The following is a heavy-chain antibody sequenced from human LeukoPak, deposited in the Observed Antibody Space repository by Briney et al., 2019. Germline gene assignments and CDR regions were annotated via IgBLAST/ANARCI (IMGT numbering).Heavy chain of an antibody. D-gene: IGHD2-21*01. CDR2: INPSGGST. J-gene: IGHJ3*02. CDR3: ARDRTQRRHCGGCGCGWGI. V-gene: IGHV1-46*01. Sequence: ASVKVSCKSSGYTFGSNYMHWVRQAPGQGLEWMGIINPSGGSTSYAQRFQGRVTMTRDTSRSTVYMELSSLRSEDTAVYYCARDRTQRRHCGGCGCGWGIWGQGTMVTVSS. CDR1: GYTFGSNY.